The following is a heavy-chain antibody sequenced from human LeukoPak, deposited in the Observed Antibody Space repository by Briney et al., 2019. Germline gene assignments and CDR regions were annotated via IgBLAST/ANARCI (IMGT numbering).Heavy chain of an antibody. D-gene: IGHD6-13*01. CDR1: GYTFTGYY. CDR2: MNPNSGNT. CDR3: ARFIAAAGTVYYYYMDV. J-gene: IGHJ6*03. Sequence: ASVKVSCKASGYTFTGYYMHWVRQAPGQGLEWMGWMNPNSGNTGYAQKFQGRVTMTRNTSISTAYMELSSLRSEDTAVYYCARFIAAAGTVYYYYMDVWGKGTTVTISS. V-gene: IGHV1-8*02.